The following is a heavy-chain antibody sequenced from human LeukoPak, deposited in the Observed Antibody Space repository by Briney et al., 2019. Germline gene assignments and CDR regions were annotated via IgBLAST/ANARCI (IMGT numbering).Heavy chain of an antibody. CDR3: ARLKYYYDSSGLFQH. D-gene: IGHD3-22*01. CDR2: ISSSSSYI. V-gene: IGHV3-21*01. J-gene: IGHJ1*01. Sequence: PGGSLRLSCAASGFTFSSYSMNWVRQPPGKGLEWVSSISSSSSYIYYADSVKGRFTISRDNAKNSLYLQMNSLRAEDTAVYYCARLKYYYDSSGLFQHWGQGTLVTVSS. CDR1: GFTFSSYS.